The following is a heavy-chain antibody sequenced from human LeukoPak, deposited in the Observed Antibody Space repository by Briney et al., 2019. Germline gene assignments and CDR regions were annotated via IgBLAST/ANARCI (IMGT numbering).Heavy chain of an antibody. J-gene: IGHJ3*02. Sequence: PGGSLRLSCAASGFTFSDYYMSWIRQAPGKGLEWVSYISSSGSTIYYADSVKGRFTISRDNAKNSLYLQMNSLRAEDTAVYYCARDQGSYYDSSGYYYAGTAFDIRGQGTMVTVSS. D-gene: IGHD3-22*01. CDR2: ISSSGSTI. CDR3: ARDQGSYYDSSGYYYAGTAFDI. CDR1: GFTFSDYY. V-gene: IGHV3-11*01.